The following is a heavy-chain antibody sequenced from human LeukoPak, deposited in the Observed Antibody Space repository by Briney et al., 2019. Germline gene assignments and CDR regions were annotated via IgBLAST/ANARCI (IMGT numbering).Heavy chain of an antibody. CDR3: AKGQGQLGYCSGGSCSNYGMDV. V-gene: IGHV3-23*01. CDR1: GFTFSSYA. J-gene: IGHJ6*02. Sequence: GGSLRLSCAASGFTFSSYAMSWVRQAPGKGLEWVSAISGSGGSTYYADSVKGRFTISRDNSKNTLYLQMNSLRAEDTAVYYCAKGQGQLGYCSGGSCSNYGMDVWGQGTTVTVSS. CDR2: ISGSGGST. D-gene: IGHD2-15*01.